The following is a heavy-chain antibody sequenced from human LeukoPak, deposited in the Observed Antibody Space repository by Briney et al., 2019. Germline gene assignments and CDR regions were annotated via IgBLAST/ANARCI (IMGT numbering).Heavy chain of an antibody. V-gene: IGHV1-69*13. CDR2: IIPIFGTA. Sequence: ASVKVSCKASGGTFNSYAISWVRQAPRQPREGMGGIIPIFGTANYAQEFQGRVTITPDESTSTAYMELSSVRSDDTAVYYCARGRWPPQWGYFDYWGQGTLVTVSS. CDR1: GGTFNSYA. J-gene: IGHJ4*02. D-gene: IGHD1-26*01. CDR3: ARGRWPPQWGYFDY.